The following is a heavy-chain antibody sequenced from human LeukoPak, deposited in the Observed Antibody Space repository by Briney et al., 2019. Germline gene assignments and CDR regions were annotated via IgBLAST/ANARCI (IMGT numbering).Heavy chain of an antibody. V-gene: IGHV1-2*02. CDR3: ARDADIVVVPAATNTFDY. Sequence: GVSVKVSCKASGSTFSDYHINWVRQASGQGPEWMGWINPKSGDASYNQAFQGRVTMTRDTSISTAYMELSRLRSDDTAVYYCARDADIVVVPAATNTFDYWGQGTLVTVSS. CDR1: GSTFSDYH. D-gene: IGHD2-2*01. J-gene: IGHJ4*02. CDR2: INPKSGDA.